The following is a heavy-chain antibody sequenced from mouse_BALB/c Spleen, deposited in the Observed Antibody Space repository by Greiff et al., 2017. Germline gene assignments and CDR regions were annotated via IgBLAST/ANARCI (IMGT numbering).Heavy chain of an antibody. J-gene: IGHJ2*01. CDR3: ARDGNYYFDY. Sequence: VQLQESGPELVRPGVSVKISCKGSGYTFTDYAMHWVKQSHAKSLEWIGVISTYYGNTNYNQKFKGKATMTVDKSSSTAYMELARLTSEDSAIYYCARDGNYYFDYWGQGTTLTVSS. D-gene: IGHD2-1*01. CDR1: GYTFTDYA. CDR2: ISTYYGNT. V-gene: IGHV1-67*01.